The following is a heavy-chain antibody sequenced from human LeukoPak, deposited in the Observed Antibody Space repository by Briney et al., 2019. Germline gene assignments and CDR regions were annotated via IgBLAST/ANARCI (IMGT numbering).Heavy chain of an antibody. V-gene: IGHV4-39*01. CDR2: TYYSGST. J-gene: IGHJ3*02. CDR3: ARGRRLRYFDLVGVVDAFDI. D-gene: IGHD3-9*01. Sequence: PSETLSLTCTVSGGSISSSSYYWGWIRQPPGKGLEWIGSTYYSGSTYYNPPLKSRVTISVDTSKNQFSLKLSSVTAADTAVYYCARGRRLRYFDLVGVVDAFDIWGQGTMVTVSS. CDR1: GGSISSSSYY.